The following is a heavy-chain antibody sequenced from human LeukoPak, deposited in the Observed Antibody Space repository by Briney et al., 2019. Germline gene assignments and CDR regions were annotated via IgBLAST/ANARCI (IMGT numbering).Heavy chain of an antibody. Sequence: ASVKVSCKASGYTFTSYDINWVRQATGQGLEWMGWMNPNSGNTGYAQRFQGRVTMTRNTSISTAYMELSSLRSEDTAVYYCAGAFYDSSGYDYWGQGTLVTVSS. J-gene: IGHJ4*02. CDR3: AGAFYDSSGYDY. V-gene: IGHV1-8*01. CDR1: GYTFTSYD. CDR2: MNPNSGNT. D-gene: IGHD3-22*01.